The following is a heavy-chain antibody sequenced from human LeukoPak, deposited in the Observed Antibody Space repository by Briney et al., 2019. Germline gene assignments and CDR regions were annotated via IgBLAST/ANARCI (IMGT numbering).Heavy chain of an antibody. D-gene: IGHD3-10*01. J-gene: IGHJ4*02. Sequence: KPSGTLSLTCAVSGGSISSSNWWSWVRQPPGEGLEWIGEIYHSGSTNYNPSLKSRVTISVDKSKNQFSLKLSSVTAADTAVYYCAREAYHYGSGSSLDYWGQGTLVTVSS. V-gene: IGHV4-4*02. CDR2: IYHSGST. CDR1: GGSISSSNW. CDR3: AREAYHYGSGSSLDY.